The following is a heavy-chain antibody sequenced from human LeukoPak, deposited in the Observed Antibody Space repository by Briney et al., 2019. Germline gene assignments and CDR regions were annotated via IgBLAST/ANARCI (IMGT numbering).Heavy chain of an antibody. CDR1: GFTFSKFW. V-gene: IGHV3-7*03. D-gene: IGHD6-13*01. CDR3: ATSTEAAGSD. J-gene: IGHJ4*02. Sequence: GGSLRLSCAASGFTFSKFWMSWVRQAPGKGLKWVANIKQDGSVKYYVDSVKGRFTISRDNAENSLYLQMNSLRVEDTAVYYCATSTEAAGSDWGQGTLATVSS. CDR2: IKQDGSVK.